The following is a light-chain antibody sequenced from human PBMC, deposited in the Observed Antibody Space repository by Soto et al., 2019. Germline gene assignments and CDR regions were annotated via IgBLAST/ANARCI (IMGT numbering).Light chain of an antibody. J-gene: IGKJ1*01. Sequence: DIVMTQSPLSLPVTPGEPASISCRSSQSLLHSNGYNYLDWYLQKPGQSPQLLIYLGSNRASGVPDRFSGSGSGTDFTLKISRVEAEDVGVYYCMQAVQIPGTFGQGTKVEIK. CDR3: MQAVQIPGT. CDR1: QSLLHSNGYNY. V-gene: IGKV2-28*01. CDR2: LGS.